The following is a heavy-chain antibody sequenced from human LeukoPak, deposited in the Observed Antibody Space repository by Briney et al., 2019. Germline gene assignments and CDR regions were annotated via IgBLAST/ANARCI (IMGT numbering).Heavy chain of an antibody. CDR2: ISGSGSGT. CDR3: ARWSGDYKFDY. Sequence: GGSLRLSCVASGFTFSNYAMTWVRQVSGKGLEWVSGISGSGSGTYYAASVKGRFTISRDNSKDTLFLQMNSLRADDTALYYCARWSGDYKFDYWGQGTLVTVSS. CDR1: GFTFSNYA. D-gene: IGHD3-3*01. V-gene: IGHV3-23*01. J-gene: IGHJ4*02.